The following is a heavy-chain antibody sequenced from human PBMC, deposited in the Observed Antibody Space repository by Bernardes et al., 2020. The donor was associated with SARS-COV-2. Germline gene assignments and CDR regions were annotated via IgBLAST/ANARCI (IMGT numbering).Heavy chain of an antibody. V-gene: IGHV3-74*01. CDR3: AGDPGDGSGPIDGFDI. Sequence: GESLKISCAASGFTFSTYWMNWVRQAPGKGLVWVSYINDGGYDTRYADSVKGRFTISRDNAKNTLYLQMNSLRAEDTAIYFCAGDPGDGSGPIDGFDIWGQGTMVTVSS. D-gene: IGHD3-22*01. J-gene: IGHJ3*02. CDR1: GFTFSTYW. CDR2: INDGGYDT.